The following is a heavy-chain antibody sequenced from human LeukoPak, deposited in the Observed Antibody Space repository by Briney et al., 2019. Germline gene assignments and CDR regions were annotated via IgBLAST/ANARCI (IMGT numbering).Heavy chain of an antibody. CDR3: ATKYVAAAAFDY. Sequence: ASVKVSCKVSGYTLTELSMHWVRQAPGKGLEWMGGFDPEDGETIYAQKFQGRVTMTEDTSTDTAYMELSSLRSVDTAVYYCATKYVAAAAFDYWGQGTLVTVSS. J-gene: IGHJ4*02. CDR2: FDPEDGET. V-gene: IGHV1-24*01. CDR1: GYTLTELS. D-gene: IGHD6-13*01.